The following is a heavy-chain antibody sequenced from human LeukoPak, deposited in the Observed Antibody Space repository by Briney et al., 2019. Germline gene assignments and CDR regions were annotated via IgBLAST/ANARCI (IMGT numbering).Heavy chain of an antibody. V-gene: IGHV3-11*01. D-gene: IGHD3-16*01. CDR3: ARDASLYDYISYMDV. CDR1: GFTFRDHY. J-gene: IGHJ6*02. Sequence: PGGSLRLSCAASGFTFRDHYMTWIRQSPGKGLEWVSSISSRGTTIYYADSVKGRFTVPRDNAHNSLYLQMTSLRAEDTAVYYCARDASLYDYISYMDVWGQGTTVIVSS. CDR2: ISSRGTTI.